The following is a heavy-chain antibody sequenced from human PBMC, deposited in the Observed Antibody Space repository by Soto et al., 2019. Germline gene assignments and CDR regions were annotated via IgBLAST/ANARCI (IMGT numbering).Heavy chain of an antibody. D-gene: IGHD4-17*01. CDR1: GFTFSNAW. CDR2: IKSKTDGGTT. Sequence: EVQLVESGGGLVKPGGSLRLSCAASGFTFSNAWMSWVRQAPGKGLEWVGRIKSKTDGGTTDYAAPVKGRFTISRDDSKNTLYLQMNSLKTEDTAVYYCTTDLSRPVTTEEGNYYMDVWGKGTTVTVSS. V-gene: IGHV3-15*01. CDR3: TTDLSRPVTTEEGNYYMDV. J-gene: IGHJ6*03.